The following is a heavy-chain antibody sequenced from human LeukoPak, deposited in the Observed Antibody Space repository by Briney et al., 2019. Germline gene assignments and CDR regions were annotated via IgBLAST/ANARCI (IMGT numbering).Heavy chain of an antibody. CDR3: AKVVRSFLYYFDY. D-gene: IGHD3-16*02. Sequence: GGSLRLSCAAAGFTFSSYAMSWVRQAPGKGLEWVSAISGSGGSTYYADSVKGRFTISRDNSKNTLYLQMNSLRAEDTAVYYCAKVVRSFLYYFDYWGQGTLVTVSS. V-gene: IGHV3-23*01. J-gene: IGHJ4*02. CDR1: GFTFSSYA. CDR2: ISGSGGST.